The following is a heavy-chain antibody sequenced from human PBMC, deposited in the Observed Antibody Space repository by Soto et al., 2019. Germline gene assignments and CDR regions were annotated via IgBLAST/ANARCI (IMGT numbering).Heavy chain of an antibody. V-gene: IGHV2-5*02. J-gene: IGHJ5*02. D-gene: IGHD3-3*01. CDR1: GFSLSTSGAA. CDR3: AHRATMTIFGLIIDNGIWFDP. Sequence: QINLIESGPTLVKPTQTLTLTCTFSGFSLSTSGAAVGWVRQPPGRALEWLALIYWDGDKRYNASLGNRLTITKDTSMNQVVLTLTNVEPADTATYYCAHRATMTIFGLIIDNGIWFDPWGQGTRVIVSS. CDR2: IYWDGDK.